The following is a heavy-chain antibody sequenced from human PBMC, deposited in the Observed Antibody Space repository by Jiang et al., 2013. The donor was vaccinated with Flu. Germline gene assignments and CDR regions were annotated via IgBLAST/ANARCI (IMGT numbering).Heavy chain of an antibody. J-gene: IGHJ4*02. D-gene: IGHD3-22*01. CDR2: ISSSSSTI. Sequence: YISSSSSTIYYADSVKGRFTISRDNAKNSLYLQMNSLRDEDTAVYYCARDPSFSYYYDSSGYHYWGQGTLVTVSS. V-gene: IGHV3-48*02. CDR3: ARDPSFSYYYDSSGYHY.